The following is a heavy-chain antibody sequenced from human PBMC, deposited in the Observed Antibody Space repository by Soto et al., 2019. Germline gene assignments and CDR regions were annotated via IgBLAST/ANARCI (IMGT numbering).Heavy chain of an antibody. CDR2: ISYDGSNK. CDR1: GFTFSSYA. J-gene: IGHJ5*02. Sequence: QVQLVESGGGVVQPGRSLRLSCAASGFTFSSYAMHWVRQAPGKGLEWVAVISYDGSNKYYADSVKGRFTISRDNSKNTLYLQMNSLRAEDTAVYYCARGIYNWAYCSSTCCPPRFDPWGQGTLVTVSS. D-gene: IGHD2-2*01. CDR3: ARGIYNWAYCSSTCCPPRFDP. V-gene: IGHV3-30-3*01.